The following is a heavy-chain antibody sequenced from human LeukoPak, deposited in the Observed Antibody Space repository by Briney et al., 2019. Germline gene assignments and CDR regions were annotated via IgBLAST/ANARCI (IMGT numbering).Heavy chain of an antibody. V-gene: IGHV3-23*01. J-gene: IGHJ4*02. CDR3: AKGSSGYFFDL. Sequence: GGSLRPSCAASGFTFSSYWMHWVRQAPGKGLEWVSAISNDGGGTTYADFVKGRFSVSRDNSKNTLFLQMNSLRAEDTALYYCAKGSSGYFFDLWGQGTLVTVSS. CDR1: GFTFSSYW. D-gene: IGHD3-22*01. CDR2: ISNDGGGT.